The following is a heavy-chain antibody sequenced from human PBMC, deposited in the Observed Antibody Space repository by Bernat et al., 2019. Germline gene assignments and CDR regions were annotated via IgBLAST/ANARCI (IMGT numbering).Heavy chain of an antibody. Sequence: VQLVESGGGVVQPGRSLRLSCAASGFTFSSYEMNWVRQAPGKGLEWVSYISSSGSTIYYADSVKGRFTISRDNAKNSLYLQMNSLRAEDTAVYYCAKDRATSGRGSDFDYWGQGTVVTVSS. CDR2: ISSSGSTI. J-gene: IGHJ4*02. CDR1: GFTFSSYE. D-gene: IGHD2-15*01. CDR3: AKDRATSGRGSDFDY. V-gene: IGHV3-48*03.